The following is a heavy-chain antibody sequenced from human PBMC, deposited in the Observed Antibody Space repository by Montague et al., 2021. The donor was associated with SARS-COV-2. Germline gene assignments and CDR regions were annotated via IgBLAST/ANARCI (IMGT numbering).Heavy chain of an antibody. J-gene: IGHJ4*02. V-gene: IGHV4-34*01. CDR2: IRQGGRT. CDR3: ARGHLSVSMIVVVFTSASYYFDY. CDR1: GGSFGDDH. D-gene: IGHD3-22*01. Sequence: SETLSLTCAVYGGSFGDDHWSWIRQPPGKGLECIGNIRQGGRTNYNPSLKSRVTISVDTSKNQFSLKLTSVTAADTGLYFCARGHLSVSMIVVVFTSASYYFDYWGQGAQVTVSS.